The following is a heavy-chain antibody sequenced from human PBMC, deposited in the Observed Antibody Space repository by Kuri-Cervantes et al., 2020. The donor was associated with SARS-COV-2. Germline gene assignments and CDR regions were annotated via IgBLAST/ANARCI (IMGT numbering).Heavy chain of an antibody. J-gene: IGHJ5*02. D-gene: IGHD3-3*01. CDR1: GFTFSSYS. V-gene: IGHV3-48*02. CDR2: ISSSSSTI. Sequence: LSLTCAASGFTFSSYSMNWVRQAPGKGLEWVSYISSSSSTIYYADSVKGRFTISRDNAKNSLYLQMNSLRDEDTAVYYCARDSSFWSGKNWWFDPWGQGALVTVSS. CDR3: ARDSSFWSGKNWWFDP.